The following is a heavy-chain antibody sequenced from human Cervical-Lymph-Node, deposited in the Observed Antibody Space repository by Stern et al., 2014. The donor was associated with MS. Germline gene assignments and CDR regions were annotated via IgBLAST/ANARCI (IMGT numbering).Heavy chain of an antibody. J-gene: IGHJ4*02. CDR2: IKQDGSEA. CDR1: GFNFTRRW. CDR3: ARGFGLDD. D-gene: IGHD3-10*01. V-gene: IGHV3-7*01. Sequence: EVQLVESGGGLVQPGGSLRLSCAASGFNFTRRWMSWARQAPGQGLEWVADIKQDGSEAYYVGSVKDRFTVSRDNAKDSLYLQMNSLRVEDTAIYYCARGFGLDDWGQGTLVTVSS.